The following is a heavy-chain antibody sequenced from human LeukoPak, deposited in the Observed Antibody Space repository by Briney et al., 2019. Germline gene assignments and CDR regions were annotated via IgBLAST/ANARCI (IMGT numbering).Heavy chain of an antibody. CDR1: GGSISNYF. Sequence: SETLSLTCTVSGGSISNYFWSWIRQPPGKGLEWIGFIYEGGRTTYTPSLKSRVTISVDTSKNQFSLKLSSVTVADTAVYDCARDWELGHWGQGTLVTVSA. D-gene: IGHD3-10*01. CDR2: IYEGGRT. J-gene: IGHJ4*02. CDR3: ARDWELGH. V-gene: IGHV4-59*01.